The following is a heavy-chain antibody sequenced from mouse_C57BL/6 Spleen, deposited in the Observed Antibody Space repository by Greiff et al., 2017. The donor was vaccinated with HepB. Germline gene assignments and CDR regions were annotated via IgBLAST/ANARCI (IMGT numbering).Heavy chain of an antibody. D-gene: IGHD2-4*01. Sequence: LQQPGAELVKPGASVQLSCKASGYTFTSYWMQWVKQRPGQGLAWIGEIDPSDSYTNYNQKFKGKATLTVDTSSSTAYMQLSSLTSEDSAVYYCARRGYDYAAWFAYWGQGTLVTVSA. CDR3: ARRGYDYAAWFAY. CDR1: GYTFTSYW. V-gene: IGHV1-50*01. J-gene: IGHJ3*01. CDR2: IDPSDSYT.